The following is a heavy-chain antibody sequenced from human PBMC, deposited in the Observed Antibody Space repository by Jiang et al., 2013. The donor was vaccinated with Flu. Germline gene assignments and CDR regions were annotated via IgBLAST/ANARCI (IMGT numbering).Heavy chain of an antibody. CDR2: FIPMFGTR. J-gene: IGHJ2*01. Sequence: GAEVKKPGSSVKVSCKGSGGTFSNHVISWVRQAPGQGLEWMGGFIPMFGTRNYAEKFEDRVTITVDQSTDTAYMELSSLRSEDTAVYYCARDSSSEAYPLLLYYFDLWGRGTLVTVSS. CDR1: GGTFSNHV. D-gene: IGHD1-26*01. V-gene: IGHV1-69*01. CDR3: ARDSSSEAYPLLLYYFDL.